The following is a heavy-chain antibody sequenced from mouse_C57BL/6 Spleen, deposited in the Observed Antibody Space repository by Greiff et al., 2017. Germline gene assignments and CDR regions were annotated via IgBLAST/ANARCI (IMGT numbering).Heavy chain of an antibody. D-gene: IGHD4-1*01. CDR2: INPNSGST. CDR1: GYTFTSYW. V-gene: IGHV1-64*01. J-gene: IGHJ4*01. Sequence: QVQLQQPGAELVKPGASVKLSCKASGYTFTSYWMHWVKQRPGQGLEWIGMINPNSGSTNYNEKFKSKATLTVDNASSTAYMQLISLTSEDSAVYYCSRCNWYCAMGYWGQGTSVTVSS. CDR3: SRCNWYCAMGY.